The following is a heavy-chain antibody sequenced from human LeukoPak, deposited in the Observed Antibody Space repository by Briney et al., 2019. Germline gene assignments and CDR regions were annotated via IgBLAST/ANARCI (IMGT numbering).Heavy chain of an antibody. D-gene: IGHD3-22*01. Sequence: SVKVSCKASGYTFTSYGISWVRQAPGQGLEWMGGIIPIFGTANYAQKFQGRVTITADESTSTAYMELSSLRSEDTAVYYCARGSGYDSSGYLVTWGQGTLVTVSS. V-gene: IGHV1-69*13. J-gene: IGHJ4*02. CDR2: IIPIFGTA. CDR1: GYTFTSYG. CDR3: ARGSGYDSSGYLVT.